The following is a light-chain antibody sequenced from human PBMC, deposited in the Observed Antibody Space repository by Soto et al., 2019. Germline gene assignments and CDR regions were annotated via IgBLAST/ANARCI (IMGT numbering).Light chain of an antibody. CDR1: QGISAF. CDR2: AAS. Sequence: DIQMTQSPSSLSVSVGDRVTITCRASQGISAFLAWFQQKPGQAPKRLIHAASSLESGVPSRFSGSGSGTEFFLTISSLQPEDSATYYCLQHNTFPFTFGPGTKVEIK. CDR3: LQHNTFPFT. J-gene: IGKJ3*01. V-gene: IGKV1-17*01.